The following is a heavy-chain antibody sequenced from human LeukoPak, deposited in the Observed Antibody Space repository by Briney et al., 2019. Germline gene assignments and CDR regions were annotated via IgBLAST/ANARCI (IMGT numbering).Heavy chain of an antibody. CDR2: INPNSGGT. J-gene: IGHJ4*02. CDR3: ARDRYGSGSYLRD. V-gene: IGHV1-2*02. D-gene: IGHD3-10*01. CDR1: GYTFTGYY. Sequence: ASVKVSCKASGYTFTGYYMHWVRQAPGQGLEWMGWINPNSGGTNYAQKFQGRVTMTRDTSISTAYMELSRLRSDDTAVYYCARDRYGSGSYLRDRGQGTLVTVSS.